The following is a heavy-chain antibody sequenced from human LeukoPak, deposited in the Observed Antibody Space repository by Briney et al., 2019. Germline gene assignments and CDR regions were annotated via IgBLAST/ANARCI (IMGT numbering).Heavy chain of an antibody. CDR2: INHSGST. D-gene: IGHD3-10*01. J-gene: IGHJ3*02. CDR1: GGSFSGYY. CDR3: ARHPIWFGELLYVWAFDI. Sequence: SETLSLTCAVYGGSFSGYYWSWIRQPPGKGLEWIGEINHSGSTNYNPSLKSRVTISVDTSKNQFSLKLSSVTAADTVVYYCARHPIWFGELLYVWAFDIWGQGTMVTVSS. V-gene: IGHV4-34*01.